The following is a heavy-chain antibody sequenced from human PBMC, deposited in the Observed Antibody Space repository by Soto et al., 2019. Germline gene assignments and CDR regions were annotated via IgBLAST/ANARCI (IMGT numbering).Heavy chain of an antibody. D-gene: IGHD3-10*01. Sequence: SETLSLTCTVSGGSVSSGSYYWSWIRQPPGKGLEWIGSIYYSGSTYYNPPLKSRVTISVDTSKNQFSLKLSSVTAADTAVYYCARALFTMVRGVMQLFDYWGQGTLVTVSS. CDR3: ARALFTMVRGVMQLFDY. CDR2: IYYSGST. J-gene: IGHJ4*02. CDR1: GGSVSSGSYY. V-gene: IGHV4-39*01.